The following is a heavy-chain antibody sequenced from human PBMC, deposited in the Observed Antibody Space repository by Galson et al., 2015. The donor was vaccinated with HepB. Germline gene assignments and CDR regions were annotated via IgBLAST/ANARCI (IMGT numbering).Heavy chain of an antibody. Sequence: SLILSCAASGFTFSSYGMHWVRQAPGKGLEWVAVISYDGSNKYYADSVKGRFTISRDNSKNTLYLQMNSLRAEGTAVYYCAKDPQGNYYDSSGLPADWGQGTLVTVSS. CDR1: GFTFSSYG. CDR3: AKDPQGNYYDSSGLPAD. V-gene: IGHV3-30*18. CDR2: ISYDGSNK. D-gene: IGHD3-22*01. J-gene: IGHJ4*02.